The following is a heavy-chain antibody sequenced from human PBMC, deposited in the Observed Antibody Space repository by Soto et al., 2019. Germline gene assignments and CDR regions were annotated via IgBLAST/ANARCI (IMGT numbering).Heavy chain of an antibody. J-gene: IGHJ4*02. CDR2: ISGSGGST. CDR3: AKGYYDFWSGYYFDY. D-gene: IGHD3-3*01. CDR1: GFTFSSYA. V-gene: IGHV3-23*01. Sequence: PAWSLALSCSASGFTFSSYAMSWVRHAPGKGLEWVSAISGSGGSTYYADSVKGRFTISRDNSKNTLYLQMNSLRAEDTAVYYCAKGYYDFWSGYYFDYWGQGTLVTVSS.